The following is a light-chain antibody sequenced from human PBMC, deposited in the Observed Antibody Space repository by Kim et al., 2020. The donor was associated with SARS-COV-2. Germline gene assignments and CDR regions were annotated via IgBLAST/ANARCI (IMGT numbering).Light chain of an antibody. Sequence: GQSFTISRTGTSSDVGGYNYVSWYQQHPGKAPKLMIYDVSKRPSGVSNRFSGSKSGNTASLTISGLQAEDEADYYCSSYTSSSTYVFGTGTKVTVL. J-gene: IGLJ1*01. CDR3: SSYTSSSTYV. CDR1: SSDVGGYNY. V-gene: IGLV2-14*04. CDR2: DVS.